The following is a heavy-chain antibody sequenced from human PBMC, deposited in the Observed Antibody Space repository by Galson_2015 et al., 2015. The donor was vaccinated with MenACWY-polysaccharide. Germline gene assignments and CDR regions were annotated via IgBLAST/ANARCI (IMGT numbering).Heavy chain of an antibody. CDR2: ISSTTTYI. Sequence: SLRLSCAASEFTFSSYYMSWVRQAPGKGLEWVSSISSTTTYIYYADSVKGRFTISRDNAKHSLYLQMNSLGAEDTAVYYCARQILDYDFWSGYYPTNFDYWGQGTLVTVSS. J-gene: IGHJ4*02. D-gene: IGHD3-3*01. V-gene: IGHV3-21*01. CDR1: EFTFSSYY. CDR3: ARQILDYDFWSGYYPTNFDY.